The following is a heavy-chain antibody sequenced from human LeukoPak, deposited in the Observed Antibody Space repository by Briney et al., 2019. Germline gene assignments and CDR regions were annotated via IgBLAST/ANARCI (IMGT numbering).Heavy chain of an antibody. J-gene: IGHJ4*02. CDR2: ISSSGSTI. D-gene: IGHD3-10*01. V-gene: IGHV3-11*01. CDR3: ARAPLWFGELLGVVVY. Sequence: PGGSLRLSCAASGFTFSDYYMSWIRQAPGKGLEWVSYISSSGSTIYYADSVKGRFTISRDNAKNSLYLQMNGLRAEDTAVYYCARAPLWFGELLGVVVYWGQGTLVTVSS. CDR1: GFTFSDYY.